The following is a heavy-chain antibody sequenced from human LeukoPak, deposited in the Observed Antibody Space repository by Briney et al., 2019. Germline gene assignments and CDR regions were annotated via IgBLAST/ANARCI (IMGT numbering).Heavy chain of an antibody. J-gene: IGHJ6*02. V-gene: IGHV3-7*02. CDR1: GFTFTDFW. Sequence: GGSLRLSCAASGFTFTDFWVRWVRQAPGKGLEWVANIKRDGSEVYYVGSVKGRFTISRDNAKNSLYLQMNSLRAEDTAVYYCARGGGYGVDIWGQGTTVTVSS. D-gene: IGHD3-16*01. CDR2: IKRDGSEV. CDR3: ARGGGYGVDI.